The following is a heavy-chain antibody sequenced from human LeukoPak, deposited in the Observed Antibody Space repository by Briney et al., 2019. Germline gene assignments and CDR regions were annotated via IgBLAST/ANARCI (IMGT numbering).Heavy chain of an antibody. CDR3: ARVVIVGASYYFDY. J-gene: IGHJ4*02. D-gene: IGHD1-26*01. CDR2: IYYSGRT. V-gene: IGHV4-59*01. CDR1: GGSISSYY. Sequence: PSETLSLTCTVSGGSISSYYWSWIRQPPGKGLEWIGYIYYSGRTNYNPSLKSRVTISVDTSKNQFSLKLSSVTAADTAVYYCARVVIVGASYYFDYWGQGTLVTVSS.